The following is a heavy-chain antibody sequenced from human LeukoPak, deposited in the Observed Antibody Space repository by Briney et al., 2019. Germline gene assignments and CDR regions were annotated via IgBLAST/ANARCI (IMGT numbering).Heavy chain of an antibody. J-gene: IGHJ5*02. CDR1: GFTFDAYA. Sequence: GGSLRLSCAASGFTFDAYAMHWVRQVPGKGLEWVSGISWNSGNTDYAGSVKGRFTISRDNAKNFLYLQMNSLRVEDTALYYCAKDPVVFGVVIMTWFDPWGQGTLVTVSS. CDR3: AKDPVVFGVVIMTWFDP. V-gene: IGHV3-9*01. CDR2: ISWNSGNT. D-gene: IGHD3-3*01.